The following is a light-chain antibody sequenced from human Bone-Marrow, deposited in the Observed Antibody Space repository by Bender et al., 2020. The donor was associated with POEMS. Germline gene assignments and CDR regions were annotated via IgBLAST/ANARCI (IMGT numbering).Light chain of an antibody. CDR3: AVWDDSLNGWV. Sequence: QSVLTQPPSASRTPGQRVTISCSGGSSNIGAHAVNWYQHLPGTAPKLLIYSSHRRPSEVPDRFSGSRSGTSASLAISGLQSEDEADYYCAVWDDSLNGWVFGGATKLTVL. CDR2: SSH. J-gene: IGLJ3*02. CDR1: SSNIGAHA. V-gene: IGLV1-44*01.